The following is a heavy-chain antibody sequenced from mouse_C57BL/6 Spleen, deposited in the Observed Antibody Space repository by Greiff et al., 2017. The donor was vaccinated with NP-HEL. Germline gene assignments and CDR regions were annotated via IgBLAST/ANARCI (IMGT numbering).Heavy chain of an antibody. CDR2: IHPNSGST. CDR3: ARERDTTVVDWYFDV. Sequence: QVQLQQSGAELVKPGASVKLSCKASGYTFTSYWMHWVKQRPGQGLEWIGMIHPNSGSTNYNEKFKSKATLTVDKSSSTAYMQLSSLTSEDSAVYYCARERDTTVVDWYFDVWGTGTTVTVSS. CDR1: GYTFTSYW. D-gene: IGHD1-1*01. V-gene: IGHV1-64*01. J-gene: IGHJ1*03.